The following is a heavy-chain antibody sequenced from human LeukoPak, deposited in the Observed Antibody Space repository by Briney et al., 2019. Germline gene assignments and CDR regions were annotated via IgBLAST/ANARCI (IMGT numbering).Heavy chain of an antibody. J-gene: IGHJ4*02. CDR3: ARTYYDILAGYNPYFDY. V-gene: IGHV3-30*04. Sequence: GRSLRLSCAASGFTFSSYAMHWVRQAPGKGLEWVAFIRYDGNNKYYADSVKGRFTIARDNSKNTVYLQMNSLRPEDTAVYYCARTYYDILAGYNPYFDYWGQGILVTVSS. D-gene: IGHD3-9*01. CDR1: GFTFSSYA. CDR2: IRYDGNNK.